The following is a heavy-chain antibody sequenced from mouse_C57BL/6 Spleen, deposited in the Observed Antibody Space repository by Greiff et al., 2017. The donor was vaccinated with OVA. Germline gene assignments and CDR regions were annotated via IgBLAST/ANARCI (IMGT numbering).Heavy chain of an antibody. V-gene: IGHV3-6*01. CDR2: ISYDGSN. D-gene: IGHD1-1*01. CDR3: AREGTTVVDYAMDY. Sequence: EVQLQESGPGLVKPSQSLSLTCSVTGYSITSGYYWNWIRQFPGNKLEWMGYISYDGSNNYNPSLKNRISITRDTSKNQFFLKLNSVTTEDTATYYCAREGTTVVDYAMDYWGQGTSVTVSS. CDR1: GYSITSGYY. J-gene: IGHJ4*01.